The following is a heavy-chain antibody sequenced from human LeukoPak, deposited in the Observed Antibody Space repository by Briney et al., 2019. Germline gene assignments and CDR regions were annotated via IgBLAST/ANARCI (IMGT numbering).Heavy chain of an antibody. CDR1: GFTFSSYA. CDR3: ARKQLPLYYFYYGMDV. J-gene: IGHJ6*04. V-gene: IGHV3-30*04. D-gene: IGHD4-11*01. Sequence: PGGSLRLSCAASGFTFSSYAMHWVRQAPGKGLEWVAVISYDGSNKNYADSVKGRFIISRDDSKNTLYLQMSSLRAEDTAVYYCARKQLPLYYFYYGMDVWGRGTTVTVSS. CDR2: ISYDGSNK.